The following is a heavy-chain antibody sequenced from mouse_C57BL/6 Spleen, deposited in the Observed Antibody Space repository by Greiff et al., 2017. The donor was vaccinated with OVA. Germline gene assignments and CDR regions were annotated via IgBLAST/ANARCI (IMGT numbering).Heavy chain of an antibody. CDR3: ARSIEDGYYPAWFAY. J-gene: IGHJ3*01. CDR1: GYTFTSYW. Sequence: QVQLQQSGAELAKPGASVKLSCKASGYTFTSYWMHWVKQRPGQGLEWIGYINPSSGYTKYNQKFKDKATLTADKSSSNAYMQLSSLTDEDSAVYYCARSIEDGYYPAWFAYWGQGTLVTVSA. D-gene: IGHD2-3*01. CDR2: INPSSGYT. V-gene: IGHV1-7*01.